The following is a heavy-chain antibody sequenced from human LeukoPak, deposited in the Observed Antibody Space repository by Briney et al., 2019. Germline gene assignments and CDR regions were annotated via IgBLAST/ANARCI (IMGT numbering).Heavy chain of an antibody. CDR1: GFTFSDYY. CDR2: ISSSSSYT. Sequence: GGSLRLSCAASGFTFSDYYISWIRQAPGKGLEWVSYISSSSSYTNYADSVKGRFTISRDNAKNPLYLQMNSLRAEDTAVYYCARVLVSGYYGSGSYYNALPRYYFDYWGQGTLVTVPS. CDR3: ARVLVSGYYGSGSYYNALPRYYFDY. D-gene: IGHD3-10*01. V-gene: IGHV3-11*05. J-gene: IGHJ4*02.